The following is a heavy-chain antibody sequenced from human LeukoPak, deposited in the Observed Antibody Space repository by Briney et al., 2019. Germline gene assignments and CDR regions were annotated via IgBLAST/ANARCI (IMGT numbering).Heavy chain of an antibody. CDR1: GFTFNIYA. V-gene: IGHV3-23*01. J-gene: IGHJ4*02. Sequence: GGSLRLSCAASGFTFNIYAMSWVRQAPGKGLEWVSAISTSGGSTYYADSVKGRFTISRDNSKNTLYLQMNSLRGEDTAVYYCTRDAAGLDYWGQGTLVTVSS. CDR3: TRDAAGLDY. CDR2: ISTSGGST. D-gene: IGHD1-14*01.